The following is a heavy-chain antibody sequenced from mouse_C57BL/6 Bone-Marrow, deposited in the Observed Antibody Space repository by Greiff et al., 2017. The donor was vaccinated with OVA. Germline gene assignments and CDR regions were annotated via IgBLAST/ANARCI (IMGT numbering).Heavy chain of an antibody. V-gene: IGHV5-15*01. CDR2: ISNLAYSI. CDR3: ARHEARGFAY. CDR1: GFTFSDYG. J-gene: IGHJ3*01. Sequence: EVKVVESGGGLVQPGGSLKLSCAASGFTFSDYGMAWVRQAPRKGPEWVAFISNLAYSIYYADTVTGRFTISRENAKNTLYLEMSSLRSEDTAMYYCARHEARGFAYWGQGTLVTVSA.